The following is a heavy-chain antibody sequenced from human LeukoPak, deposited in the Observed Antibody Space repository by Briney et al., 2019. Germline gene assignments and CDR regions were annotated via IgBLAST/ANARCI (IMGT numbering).Heavy chain of an antibody. CDR2: IYYSGST. CDR3: ASGYYYGSGSYYNPRADY. J-gene: IGHJ4*02. D-gene: IGHD3-10*01. V-gene: IGHV4-30-4*01. Sequence: PSETLSLTCTVSGGSISSGDYYWSWIRQPPGKGLEWIGYIYYSGSTYYNPSLKSRVTISVDTSKNQFSLKLSSVTAADTAVYYCASGYYYGSGSYYNPRADYWGQGTLVTVSS. CDR1: GGSISSGDYY.